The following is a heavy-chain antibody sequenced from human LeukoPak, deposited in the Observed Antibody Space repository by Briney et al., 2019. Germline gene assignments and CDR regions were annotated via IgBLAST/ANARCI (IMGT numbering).Heavy chain of an antibody. D-gene: IGHD1-1*01. CDR1: GYTFTSYY. J-gene: IGHJ5*02. V-gene: IGHV1-46*01. CDR2: INPSGGST. CDR3: ARVKYNWNDIFENWFDP. Sequence: EASVKVSCKASGYTFTSYYMHWVRQAPGQGLEWMGIINPSGGSTNYAQKFQGRVTMTRDTSSSTAYMELSSLRSEDSAVYYCARVKYNWNDIFENWFDPWGQGTLVTVSS.